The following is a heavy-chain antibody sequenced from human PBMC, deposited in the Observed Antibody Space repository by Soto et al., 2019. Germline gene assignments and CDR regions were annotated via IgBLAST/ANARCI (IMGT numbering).Heavy chain of an antibody. D-gene: IGHD3-3*02. V-gene: IGHV3-23*01. CDR3: AKDLSAGPEGKLAEYFQH. J-gene: IGHJ1*01. Sequence: EVQLLESGGGLVQPGGSLRLSCAASGFTFSSYAMSWVRQAPGKGLEWVSAISGSGGSTYYADSVKGRFTISRDNSKNTLYLQMNSLRAEGTAVYYCAKDLSAGPEGKLAEYFQHWGQGTLVTVSS. CDR2: ISGSGGST. CDR1: GFTFSSYA.